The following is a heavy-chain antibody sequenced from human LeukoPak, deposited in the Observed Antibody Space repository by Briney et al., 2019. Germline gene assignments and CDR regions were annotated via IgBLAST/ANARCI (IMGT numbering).Heavy chain of an antibody. V-gene: IGHV3-30*04. CDR2: ISYDGSNK. Sequence: PGGSLRLSCAASGFTFSSYAMHWVRQAPGKGLEWVAVISYDGSNKYYADSVKGRFTISRDNSKNTLYLQMNSLRAEDTAVYYCAKRVAIRVVGATSYYYMDVWGKGTTVTISS. D-gene: IGHD1-26*01. CDR1: GFTFSSYA. CDR3: AKRVAIRVVGATSYYYMDV. J-gene: IGHJ6*03.